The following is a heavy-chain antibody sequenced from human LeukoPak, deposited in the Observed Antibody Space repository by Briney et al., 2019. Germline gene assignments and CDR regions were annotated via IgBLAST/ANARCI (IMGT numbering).Heavy chain of an antibody. CDR2: TSHSGST. CDR3: TRSYYDARGDSNPFDI. CDR1: GGSISSSY. Sequence: TSETLSLTCTVSGGSISSSYWSWIRQPPGRGLEWIGYTSHSGSTKYKPSLKNRVSISVDTSKNQFSLKLTSVTAADTAMYYCTRSYYDARGDSNPFDIWGQGTMVTVSS. D-gene: IGHD3-22*01. J-gene: IGHJ3*02. V-gene: IGHV4-59*01.